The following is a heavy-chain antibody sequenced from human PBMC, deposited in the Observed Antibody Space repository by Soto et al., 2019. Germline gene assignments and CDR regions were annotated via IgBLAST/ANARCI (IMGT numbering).Heavy chain of an antibody. CDR2: ISGSGGST. J-gene: IGHJ4*02. Sequence: EVQLLESGGGLVQPGGSLRLSCAASGFTFSSYAMSWVRQAPGKGLEWVSAISGSGGSTYYADSVKGRFTISRDNSKNTLYLQMNSLRAEDTAVYYCAKDRSDCSSTSCYWSPFDHWGQGTLVTVSS. CDR3: AKDRSDCSSTSCYWSPFDH. D-gene: IGHD2-2*01. V-gene: IGHV3-23*01. CDR1: GFTFSSYA.